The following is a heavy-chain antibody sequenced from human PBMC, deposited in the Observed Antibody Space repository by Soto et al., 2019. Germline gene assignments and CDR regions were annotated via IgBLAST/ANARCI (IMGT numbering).Heavy chain of an antibody. Sequence: EVQLVESGGGLVKPGGSLRLSCAASGFTFSSYSMNWVRQAPGKGLEWVSSISSSSSYIYYADSVKGRFTISRDNAKNSLNLQMNSLRAEDTAVYYCASSPRTYSSSSYWGQGTLVTDSS. CDR1: GFTFSSYS. CDR3: ASSPRTYSSSSY. D-gene: IGHD6-6*01. V-gene: IGHV3-21*01. J-gene: IGHJ4*02. CDR2: ISSSSSYI.